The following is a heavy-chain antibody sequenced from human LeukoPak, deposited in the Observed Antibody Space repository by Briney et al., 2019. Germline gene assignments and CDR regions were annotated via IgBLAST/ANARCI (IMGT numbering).Heavy chain of an antibody. D-gene: IGHD3-10*01. Sequence: SQTLTLTCAIFGDSVSSNSGAWNWIRQSPSRGLEWLGRAYYRSQWYNDYAFSVKGRIAINADTSKNHFSLQLNSVTPEDTAVYYCAREEAGTYGFQYWGQGTLVTVSS. CDR1: GDSVSSNSGA. J-gene: IGHJ4*02. CDR3: AREEAGTYGFQY. V-gene: IGHV6-1*01. CDR2: AYYRSQWYN.